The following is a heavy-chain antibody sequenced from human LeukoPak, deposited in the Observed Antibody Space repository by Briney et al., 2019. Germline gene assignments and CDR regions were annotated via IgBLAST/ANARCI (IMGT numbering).Heavy chain of an antibody. V-gene: IGHV1-2*02. Sequence: ASVKVSCKASGYTFTSYYMHWVRQAPGQGLEWMGWINPNSGGTNYAQKFQGRVTMTRDTSISTAYMELSRLRSDDTAVYYCARGKYNYGSGSPPGGYMDVWGKGTTVTVSS. CDR2: INPNSGGT. CDR1: GYTFTSYY. D-gene: IGHD3-10*01. CDR3: ARGKYNYGSGSPPGGYMDV. J-gene: IGHJ6*03.